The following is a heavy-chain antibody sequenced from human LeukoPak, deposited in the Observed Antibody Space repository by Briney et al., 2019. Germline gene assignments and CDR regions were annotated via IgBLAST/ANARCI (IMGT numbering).Heavy chain of an antibody. V-gene: IGHV4-34*01. Sequence: PSETLSLTCAVYGGSFSGYYWSWIRQPPGKGLEWNGEINHSGSTNYNPSLKSRVTISVDTSKNQFSLKLSSVTAADTAVYYCARIKVVRLYGMDVWGQGTTVTVSS. CDR2: INHSGST. D-gene: IGHD2-15*01. CDR1: GGSFSGYY. J-gene: IGHJ6*02. CDR3: ARIKVVRLYGMDV.